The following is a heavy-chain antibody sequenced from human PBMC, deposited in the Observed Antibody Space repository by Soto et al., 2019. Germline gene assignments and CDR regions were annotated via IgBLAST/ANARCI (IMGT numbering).Heavy chain of an antibody. J-gene: IGHJ4*02. D-gene: IGHD3-16*02. Sequence: ASVKVSCKASGYTFTSYDINWVRQATGQGLEWMGWMNPNSGNTGYAQKFQGRVTMTRNTSISTAYMELSSLRSEDTAVYYCARGRRSVEYYDYIWGSYQVGYYWGQGTLVTVSS. CDR1: GYTFTSYD. CDR2: MNPNSGNT. CDR3: ARGRRSVEYYDYIWGSYQVGYY. V-gene: IGHV1-8*01.